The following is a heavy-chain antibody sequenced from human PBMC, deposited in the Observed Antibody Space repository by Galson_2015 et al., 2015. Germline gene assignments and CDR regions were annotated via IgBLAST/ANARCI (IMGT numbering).Heavy chain of an antibody. CDR2: IWDDGSNK. CDR1: GFIFSSYG. V-gene: IGHV3-33*01. Sequence: SLRLSCAASGFIFSSYGMHWLRQAPGKGLEWVAVIWDDGSNKYYADSVKGRFTISRDNSKNALYLQMNSLRAEDTAVYYCARESVSKFDYWGQGTLVTVSS. D-gene: IGHD5/OR15-5a*01. J-gene: IGHJ4*02. CDR3: ARESVSKFDY.